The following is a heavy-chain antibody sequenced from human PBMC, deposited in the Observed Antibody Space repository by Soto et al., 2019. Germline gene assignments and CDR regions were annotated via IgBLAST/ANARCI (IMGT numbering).Heavy chain of an antibody. CDR1: GGSISSSSYY. D-gene: IGHD3-22*01. V-gene: IGHV4-39*01. CDR3: ARHTPWLLLPGGYFDY. J-gene: IGHJ4*02. CDR2: IYYSGST. Sequence: QLQLQESGPGLVKPSETLSLTCTVSGGSISSSSYYWGWIRQPPGKGLEWIGSIYYSGSTYYNPSLKSRVTISVDTSKNQFSLKLSSVTAADTAVYYCARHTPWLLLPGGYFDYWGQGTLVTVSS.